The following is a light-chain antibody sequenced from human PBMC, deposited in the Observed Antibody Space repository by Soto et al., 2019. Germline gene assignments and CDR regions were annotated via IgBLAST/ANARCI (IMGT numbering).Light chain of an antibody. Sequence: EIVLTQSPGTLSLSPGERASLSCRASQSVRSSSLAWYQQKLGQPPRLLIYGASSRATGIPDRFSGSGSGTDFTLTINRLEPEDFAVYFCQQYGDSPDTDRWTFGPGTKLDIK. CDR3: QQYGDSPDTDRWT. V-gene: IGKV3-20*01. CDR2: GAS. CDR1: QSVRSSS. J-gene: IGKJ1*01.